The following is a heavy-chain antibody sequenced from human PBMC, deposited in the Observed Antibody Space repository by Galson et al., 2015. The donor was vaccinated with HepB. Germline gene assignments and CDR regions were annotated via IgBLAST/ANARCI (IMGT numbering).Heavy chain of an antibody. D-gene: IGHD3-3*01. CDR3: ARDNSDFWSGFVGSNWFDP. Sequence: SVKVSCKASGYTFTGYYMHWVRQAPGQGLEWMGWINPNSGGTNYAQKFQGRVTMTRDTSISTAYMELSRLRSDDTAVYYCARDNSDFWSGFVGSNWFDPWGQGTLVTVSS. V-gene: IGHV1-2*02. J-gene: IGHJ5*02. CDR1: GYTFTGYY. CDR2: INPNSGGT.